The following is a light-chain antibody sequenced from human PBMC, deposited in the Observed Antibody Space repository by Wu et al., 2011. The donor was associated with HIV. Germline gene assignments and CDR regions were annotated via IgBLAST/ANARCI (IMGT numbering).Light chain of an antibody. CDR3: QQRRNWPRS. Sequence: IVLTQAPGTLSLSPGERATLFCRTSQSITSNYLAWYQQKPGQAPRLLIYDASRRATGIPDRFSGSGSGTDFTLTINRLEPEDFAVYYCQQRRNWPRSFGQGTKLEIK. CDR1: QSITSNY. J-gene: IGKJ2*03. V-gene: IGKV3D-20*02. CDR2: DAS.